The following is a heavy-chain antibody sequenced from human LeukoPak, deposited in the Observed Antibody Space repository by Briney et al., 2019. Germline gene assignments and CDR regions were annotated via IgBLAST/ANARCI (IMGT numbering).Heavy chain of an antibody. J-gene: IGHJ4*02. CDR1: GGSISSYY. Sequence: PSETLSLTCTVSGGSISSYYWSWIRQPPGKGLEWIGYIYCSGSTNYNPSLKSRVTISVDTSKNQFSLKLSSVTAADTAVYYCARSLDFDYWGQGTLVTVSS. CDR3: ARSLDFDY. V-gene: IGHV4-59*01. D-gene: IGHD5/OR15-5a*01. CDR2: IYCSGST.